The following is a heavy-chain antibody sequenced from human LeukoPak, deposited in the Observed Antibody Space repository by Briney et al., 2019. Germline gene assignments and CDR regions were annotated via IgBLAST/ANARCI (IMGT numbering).Heavy chain of an antibody. V-gene: IGHV4-30-2*01. D-gene: IGHD6-19*01. CDR1: GGSISSGGYY. J-gene: IGHJ4*02. CDR3: ARDRVAVAGTGGTDY. CDR2: IYHSGST. Sequence: SETLSPTCTVSGGSISSGGYYWSWIRQPPGKGLEWIGYIYHSGSTYYNPSLKSRVTISVDRSKNQFSLKLSSVTAADTAVYYCARDRVAVAGTGGTDYWGQGTLVTVSS.